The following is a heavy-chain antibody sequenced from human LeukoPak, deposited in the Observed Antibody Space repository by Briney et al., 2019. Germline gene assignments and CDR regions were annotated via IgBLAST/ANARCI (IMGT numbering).Heavy chain of an antibody. CDR2: ISSSSSYI. D-gene: IGHD6-13*01. Sequence: PGRSLRLSCAASGFTFSSYGMNWVRQAPGKGLEWVSSISSSSSYIYYADSVKGRFTISRDNAKNSLYLQMNSLRAEDTAVYYCARGGSSSPINWGQGTLVTVSS. J-gene: IGHJ4*02. CDR3: ARGGSSSPIN. CDR1: GFTFSSYG. V-gene: IGHV3-21*01.